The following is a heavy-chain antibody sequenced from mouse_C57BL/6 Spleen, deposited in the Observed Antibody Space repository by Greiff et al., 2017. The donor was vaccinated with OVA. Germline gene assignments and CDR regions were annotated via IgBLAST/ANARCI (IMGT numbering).Heavy chain of an antibody. D-gene: IGHD1-1*01. J-gene: IGHJ2*01. CDR1: GFTFSSYA. CDR2: ISDGGSYT. V-gene: IGHV5-4*03. Sequence: EVKLMESGGGLVKPGGSLKLSCAASGFTFSSYAMSWVRQTPEKRLEWVATISDGGSYTYYPDNVKGRFTISRDNAKNNLYLQMSQLKSDDTAMYYCARRSLITTVVAPAYYFDYWGQGTTLTVSS. CDR3: ARRSLITTVVAPAYYFDY.